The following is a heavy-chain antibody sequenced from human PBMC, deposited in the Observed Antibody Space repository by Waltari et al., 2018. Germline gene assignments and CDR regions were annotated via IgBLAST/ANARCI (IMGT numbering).Heavy chain of an antibody. V-gene: IGHV3-9*01. J-gene: IGHJ4*02. CDR3: AKAYYYDSSGYLYYFDY. D-gene: IGHD3-22*01. CDR1: GFTFDDYA. CDR2: ISWNSGGI. Sequence: EVQLVESGGGLVQPGRSLRLSCAASGFTFDDYAMHWVRQAPGKGLEWVSGISWNSGGIGDAESVKGRFTISRDNAKNSLYLQMNSLRAEDTALYYCAKAYYYDSSGYLYYFDYWGQGTLVTVSS.